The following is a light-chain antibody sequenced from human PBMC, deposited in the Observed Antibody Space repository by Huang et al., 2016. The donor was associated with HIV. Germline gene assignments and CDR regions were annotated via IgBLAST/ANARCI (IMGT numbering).Light chain of an antibody. CDR2: GSS. CDR3: HQYNNWLLS. Sequence: EIVMTQSPATLSVSPGERVTLPCRANRSVSTNLAWYQQRPGQAPRLLIYGSSTRAPGIPARFSGSVSGTDFSLTISSLQSEDFALYYCHQYNNWLLSFGGGTRVDI. CDR1: RSVSTN. V-gene: IGKV3-15*01. J-gene: IGKJ4*01.